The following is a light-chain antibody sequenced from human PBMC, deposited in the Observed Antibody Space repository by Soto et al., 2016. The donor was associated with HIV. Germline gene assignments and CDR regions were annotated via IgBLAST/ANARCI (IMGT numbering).Light chain of an antibody. CDR3: MQGTFWPAYS. J-gene: IGKJ2*03. V-gene: IGKV2-30*01. CDR1: QSLVSSDGITY. CDR2: KVS. Sequence: DIVVTQSPLSLPVTLGQPASISCRSSQSLVSSDGITYLNWFHQRPGQSPRRLIYKVSNRDSGVPDRFSGSGSGTDFTLTISRVEAEDVGVYYCMQGTFWPAYSFGQGTKLEIK.